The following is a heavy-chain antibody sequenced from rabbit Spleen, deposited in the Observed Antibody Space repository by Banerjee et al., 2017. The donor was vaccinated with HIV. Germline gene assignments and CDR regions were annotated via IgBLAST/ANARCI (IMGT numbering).Heavy chain of an antibody. V-gene: IGHV1S45*01. CDR3: ARNYVNTFDP. Sequence: QQQLEESGGGLVKPGGTLTLTCKASGFSFSSRYWICWVRQAPGKGLEWIACIDTSAGDTDYANWPKGRFTISKTSSTTVTLQRTGLTAADSATYFCARNYVNTFDPWGPGTLVTVS. J-gene: IGHJ2*01. CDR1: GFSFSSRYW. D-gene: IGHD1-1*01. CDR2: IDTSAGDT.